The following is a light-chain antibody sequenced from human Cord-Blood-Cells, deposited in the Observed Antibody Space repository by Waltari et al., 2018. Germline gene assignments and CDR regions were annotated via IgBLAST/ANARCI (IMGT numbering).Light chain of an antibody. CDR2: DVS. Sequence: QSALTQPASVSGSPGQSITISCPGTCSDVGGYNYFSWYQPHPGKAPKLMIYDVSNRPSGVSNRFSGSKSGNTASLTISGLQTEDEADYYCSSYTSSSTYVFGTGTKVTVL. V-gene: IGLV2-14*03. CDR1: CSDVGGYNY. CDR3: SSYTSSSTYV. J-gene: IGLJ1*01.